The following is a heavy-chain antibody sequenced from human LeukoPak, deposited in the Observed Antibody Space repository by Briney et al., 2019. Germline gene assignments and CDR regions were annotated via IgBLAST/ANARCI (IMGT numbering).Heavy chain of an antibody. CDR1: GGFTGSDY. CDR2: VYYSGVT. V-gene: IGHV4-59*01. J-gene: IGHJ4*02. Sequence: SETLSLTCSVSGGFTGSDYWSWIRQPPGRGLEWIAYVYYSGVTSYNPSLKSRVTISVDTSKNQFSLKLSSVTAADTAVYYCARSGITIFGVDPFDYWGQGTLVTVSS. D-gene: IGHD3-3*01. CDR3: ARSGITIFGVDPFDY.